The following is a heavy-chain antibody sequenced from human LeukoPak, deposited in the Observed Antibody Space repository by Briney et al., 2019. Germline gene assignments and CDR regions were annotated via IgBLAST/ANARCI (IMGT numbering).Heavy chain of an antibody. D-gene: IGHD2-8*02. Sequence: QAGGSLRLSCAASGFTFSSYWMHWVRQAPGKGLVWVSRINSDGSSTSYADSVKGRFTISRDISKNTVYLQMNSLRVEDTAVYYCAKDFYWAFDYWGQGTLVTVSS. CDR1: GFTFSSYW. CDR2: INSDGSST. CDR3: AKDFYWAFDY. J-gene: IGHJ4*02. V-gene: IGHV3-74*01.